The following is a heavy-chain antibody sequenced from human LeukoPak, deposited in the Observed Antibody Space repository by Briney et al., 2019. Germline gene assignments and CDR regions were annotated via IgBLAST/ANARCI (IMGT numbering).Heavy chain of an antibody. Sequence: ASVKVSCKASGYTFTSYGISWVRQAPGQGLEWMGWISAYNGNTNYAQKLQGKVTMTTDTSTSTAYMELRSLRSDDTAVYYCARVPGGDYALGYFDYWGQGTLVTVSS. V-gene: IGHV1-18*01. J-gene: IGHJ4*02. CDR2: ISAYNGNT. CDR1: GYTFTSYG. CDR3: ARVPGGDYALGYFDY. D-gene: IGHD4-17*01.